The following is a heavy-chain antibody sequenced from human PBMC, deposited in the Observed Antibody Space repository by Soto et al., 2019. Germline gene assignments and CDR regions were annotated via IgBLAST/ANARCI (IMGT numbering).Heavy chain of an antibody. D-gene: IGHD6-19*01. V-gene: IGHV1-46*03. J-gene: IGHJ4*02. CDR1: GYTFTSYY. CDR2: INPSGGST. Sequence: QVQLVQSGAEVKKPGASVKVSCKASGYTFTSYYMHWVRQAPGQGLEWMGIINPSGGSTSYAQKFQGRVTMTRDTSTSTVYMELSSLRSEDTAVYYCARIDRRYSSGYGADYWGQGTLVTVSS. CDR3: ARIDRRYSSGYGADY.